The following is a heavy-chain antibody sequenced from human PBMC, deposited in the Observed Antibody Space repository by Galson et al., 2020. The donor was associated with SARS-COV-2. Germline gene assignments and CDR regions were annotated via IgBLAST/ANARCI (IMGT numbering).Heavy chain of an antibody. V-gene: IGHV4-59*01. CDR3: AREGIRYSSSWYYFDY. CDR1: GGSISRYY. J-gene: IGHJ4*02. CDR2: SGNT. Sequence: SETLSLTCTVSGGSISRYYWSWIRQPPGKGLEWIGDSGNTNYNPSLKSRVTISLDTSKNHFSLKLSSVTTADTAVYYCAREGIRYSSSWYYFDYWGQGTLVTVSS. D-gene: IGHD6-13*01.